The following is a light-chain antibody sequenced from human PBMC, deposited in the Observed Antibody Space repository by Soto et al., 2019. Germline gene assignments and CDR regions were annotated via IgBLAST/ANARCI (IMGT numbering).Light chain of an antibody. J-gene: IGLJ1*01. CDR2: DVN. CDR3: TSSGTPSTLYV. V-gene: IGLV2-14*01. Sequence: QSALTQPASVSASPGQSITISCTGTSSDVGGYNYVSWYQQYPGKAPKLIIYDVNKRPSGISNHFSGSKSGNTASLTISGLQAEDEADDYCTSSGTPSTLYVFGTGTKVTVL. CDR1: SSDVGGYNY.